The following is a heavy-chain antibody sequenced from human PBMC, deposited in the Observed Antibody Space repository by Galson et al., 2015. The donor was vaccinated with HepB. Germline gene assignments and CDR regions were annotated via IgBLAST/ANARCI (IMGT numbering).Heavy chain of an antibody. Sequence: EILSLSSSAAHGSSNNYYWCGIRHSPGNRLEWIGYIYYNGDTNYNPSLGYRVGMSVDTSSNQVSLWLTAVTAAGTAVYYCARHPGRGSVGYAFDLWGQGTLVTVSA. CDR2: IYYNGDT. D-gene: IGHD2-2*01. CDR1: HGSSNNYY. V-gene: IGHV4-59*08. J-gene: IGHJ4*02. CDR3: ARHPGRGSVGYAFDL.